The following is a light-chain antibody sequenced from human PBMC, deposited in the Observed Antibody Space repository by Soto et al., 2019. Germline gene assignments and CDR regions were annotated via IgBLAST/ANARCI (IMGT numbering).Light chain of an antibody. CDR2: VNRDGDH. CDR3: QTWGPGIRV. V-gene: IGLV4-69*01. J-gene: IGLJ3*02. CDR1: SGYTNYA. Sequence: QPVLTQSPSASASLGASVKVTCSLSSGYTNYATAWHQQKPGKGPRYLMKVNRDGDHTKGDGIPDRFSGSSSGAERYLTISSLQSEDEADSYCQTWGPGIRVFGGGTKVTVL.